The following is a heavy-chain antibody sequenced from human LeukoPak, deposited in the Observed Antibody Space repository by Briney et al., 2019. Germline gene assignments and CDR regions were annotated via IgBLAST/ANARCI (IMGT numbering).Heavy chain of an antibody. CDR1: GFTFSRYS. Sequence: GGSLRLSCAASGFTFSRYSVNWVRQAPGKGLEWVSCISDSSRHIYYADSVKGRFTISRDNAKSSASLQMNSLRVDDTAVYYCARAYTNGNYLNYWGQGTLVTVSS. CDR2: ISDSSRHI. D-gene: IGHD4-17*01. CDR3: ARAYTNGNYLNY. J-gene: IGHJ4*02. V-gene: IGHV3-21*01.